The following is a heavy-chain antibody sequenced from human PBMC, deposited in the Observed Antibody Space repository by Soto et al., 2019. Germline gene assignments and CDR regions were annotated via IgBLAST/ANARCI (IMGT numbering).Heavy chain of an antibody. CDR1: GGSISSYY. CDR3: ARGITIFGVPNYYYYYYMDV. V-gene: IGHV4-59*01. J-gene: IGHJ6*03. CDR2: IYYSGRT. D-gene: IGHD3-3*01. Sequence: SETLSLTCTVSGGSISSYYWSWIRQPPGKGLEWIGYIYYSGRTNYNPSLKSGVTISVDTSKNQFSLKLSSVTAADTAVYYCARGITIFGVPNYYYYYYMDVWGKGTTVTVSS.